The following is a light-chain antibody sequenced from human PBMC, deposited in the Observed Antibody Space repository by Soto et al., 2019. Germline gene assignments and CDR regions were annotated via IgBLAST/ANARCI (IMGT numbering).Light chain of an antibody. Sequence: ALTQPASVSGSPGQSITISCTGTSSDVGGYNYVSWYQQHPGKAPKLMIYDVSNRPSGVSNRFSGSKSGNTASLTISGLQAEDEADYYCNSYTTSSTYVFGTGTKVTV. J-gene: IGLJ1*01. V-gene: IGLV2-14*01. CDR2: DVS. CDR3: NSYTTSSTYV. CDR1: SSDVGGYNY.